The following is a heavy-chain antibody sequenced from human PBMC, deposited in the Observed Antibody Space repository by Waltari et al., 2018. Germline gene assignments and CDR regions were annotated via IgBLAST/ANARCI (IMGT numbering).Heavy chain of an antibody. CDR1: GFGFSSEK. D-gene: IGHD2-8*01. Sequence: EVQVVESGGGVVQPGGSLRLSCLTSGFGFSSEKMNWVRQAPGKGLEWVSSIIPNSIKTYYLESVRGRFTISRDNARNSLYLQMDSLRVEDSAVYYCASDPSMQHVAAGGYWGQGTLVTVSS. J-gene: IGHJ4*02. V-gene: IGHV3-21*01. CDR2: IIPNSIKT. CDR3: ASDPSMQHVAAGGY.